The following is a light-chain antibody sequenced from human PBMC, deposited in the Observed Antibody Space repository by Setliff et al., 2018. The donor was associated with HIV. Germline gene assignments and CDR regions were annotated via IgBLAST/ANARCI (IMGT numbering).Light chain of an antibody. CDR1: SGDVGGYNY. V-gene: IGLV2-8*01. J-gene: IGLJ1*01. Sequence: QSALTQPPSASGSPGQSVTISCAGTSGDVGGYNYVSWYQQYPGKAPKLLIHEVTKRPSGVPDRFSSSKSGNTASLTVSGLQAEDEADYYCSSYAGNKGDVFGTGTKVTVL. CDR2: EVT. CDR3: SSYAGNKGDV.